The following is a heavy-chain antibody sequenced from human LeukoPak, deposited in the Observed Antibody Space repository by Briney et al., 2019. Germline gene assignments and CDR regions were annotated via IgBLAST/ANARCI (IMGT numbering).Heavy chain of an antibody. CDR1: GFTFSSYA. CDR2: ISYDGSNK. V-gene: IGHV3-30-3*01. CDR3: ARDPGYYYYYYMDV. J-gene: IGHJ6*03. Sequence: PGRSLRLSCAASGFTFSSYAMHWVRQAPGKGLEWVAVISYDGSNKYYADSVKGRFTISRDNSKNTLYLQMNSLRAEDTAVYYCARDPGYYYYYYMDVWGKGTTVTVSS.